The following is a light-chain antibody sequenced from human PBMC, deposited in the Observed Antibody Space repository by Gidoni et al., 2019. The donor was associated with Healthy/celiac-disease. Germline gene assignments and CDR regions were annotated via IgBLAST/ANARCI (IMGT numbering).Light chain of an antibody. V-gene: IGKV3-11*01. CDR3: QQRSNWPPIFT. CDR2: DAS. Sequence: IVLTQSPATLSLSPGERATLSCRASQSVSSYLAWYQQKPGQATRLLIYDASNRATGIPARFSGSGSVTDFTLTISSLEPEDFAVYYCQQRSNWPPIFTFGPGTKVDIK. CDR1: QSVSSY. J-gene: IGKJ3*01.